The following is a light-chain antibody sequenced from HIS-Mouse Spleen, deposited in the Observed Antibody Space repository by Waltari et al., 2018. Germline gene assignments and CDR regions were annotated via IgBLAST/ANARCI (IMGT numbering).Light chain of an antibody. CDR2: WAS. Sequence: DIVMTQSPDSLAVSLGERATINCKSSQSVLYSSNNKNDLAWYQQKPGQPPKLLIYWASTRESGVPDRFSGSGSGTDFTLTISSLQAEDVAFYYCQQYYSTPYTFGQGTKLEIK. J-gene: IGKJ2*01. V-gene: IGKV4-1*01. CDR1: QSVLYSSNNKND. CDR3: QQYYSTPYT.